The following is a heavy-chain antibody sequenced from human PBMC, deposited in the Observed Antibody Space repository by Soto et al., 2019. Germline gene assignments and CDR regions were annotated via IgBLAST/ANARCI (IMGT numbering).Heavy chain of an antibody. D-gene: IGHD4-17*01. Sequence: LSLTCTVSGGSISSYYWSWIRQPPGKGLEWIGYIYYSGSTNYNPSLKSRVTISVDTSKNQFSLKPSSVTAADTAVYYCASSKGYGDYFDYWGQGTLVTVSS. J-gene: IGHJ4*02. CDR3: ASSKGYGDYFDY. V-gene: IGHV4-59*08. CDR2: IYYSGST. CDR1: GGSISSYY.